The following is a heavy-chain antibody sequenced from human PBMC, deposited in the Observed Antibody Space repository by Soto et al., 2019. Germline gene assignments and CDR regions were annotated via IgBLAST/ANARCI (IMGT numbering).Heavy chain of an antibody. CDR2: ISSSSSYT. V-gene: IGHV3-11*06. CDR1: GFTFSDYY. CDR3: AREDDYVWGSYRPQGAFDI. J-gene: IGHJ3*02. D-gene: IGHD3-16*02. Sequence: PVGSLRLSCAASGFTFSDYYMSWIRQAPGKGLEWVSYISSSSSYTNYADSVKGRFTISRDNAKNSLYLQMNSLRAEDTAVYYCAREDDYVWGSYRPQGAFDIWGQGTMVTVSS.